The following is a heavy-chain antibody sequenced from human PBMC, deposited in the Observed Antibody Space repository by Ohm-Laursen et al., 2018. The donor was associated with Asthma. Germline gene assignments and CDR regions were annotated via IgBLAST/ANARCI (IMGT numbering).Heavy chain of an antibody. V-gene: IGHV3-30-3*01. J-gene: IGHJ6*02. Sequence: SLRLSCAASGFTFRSYAMHWVRQAPGKGLEWVAVGGSYYDGGLKYYADSVKGRFTISRDNSKNTLYLQMNSLRAEDTAVYYCARDGDPLTAYYYGMDVWGQGTTVTVSS. CDR3: ARDGDPLTAYYYGMDV. D-gene: IGHD5-18*01. CDR2: GGSYYDGGLK. CDR1: GFTFRSYA.